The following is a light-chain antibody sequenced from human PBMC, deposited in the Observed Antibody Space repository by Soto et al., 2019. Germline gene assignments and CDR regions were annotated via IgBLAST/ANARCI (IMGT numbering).Light chain of an antibody. CDR1: SSDVGGYNY. CDR2: DVT. J-gene: IGLJ1*01. Sequence: QSVLTQAACVSGSPGQSITISCTGTSSDVGGYNYVSWYQHHPGKAPKLIIYDVTNRPSGVSNPFSGSKSGNTASLTISGLQPEDEADYYCSSYTTSNTRQIVFGTGTKVTVL. V-gene: IGLV2-14*03. CDR3: SSYTTSNTRQIV.